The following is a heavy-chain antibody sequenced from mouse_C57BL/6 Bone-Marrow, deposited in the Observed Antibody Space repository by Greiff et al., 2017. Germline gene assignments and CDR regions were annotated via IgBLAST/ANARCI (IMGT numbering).Heavy chain of an antibody. CDR1: GFTFSDYY. V-gene: IGHV5-12*01. Sequence: EVQLVESGGGLVQPGGSLKLSCAASGFTFSDYYMYWVRQTPEKRLEWVAYISNGGGSTYYPDTVKGRFTISRDNAKNTLYLQMSRLKSEDTAMYYCARQDYYGSSQYYYAMDYWGQGTSVTVSS. J-gene: IGHJ4*01. D-gene: IGHD1-1*01. CDR3: ARQDYYGSSQYYYAMDY. CDR2: ISNGGGST.